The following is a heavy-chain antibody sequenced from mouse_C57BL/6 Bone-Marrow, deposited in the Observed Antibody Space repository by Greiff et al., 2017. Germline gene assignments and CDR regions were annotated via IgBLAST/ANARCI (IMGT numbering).Heavy chain of an antibody. J-gene: IGHJ2*01. D-gene: IGHD1-1*01. V-gene: IGHV1-52*01. CDR3: ARLGSLRLFDY. CDR2: IDPSDSEA. CDR1: GYTFTSYW. Sequence: QVQLQQPGAELVRPGSSVKLSCKASGYTFTSYWMHWVKQRPIQGLEWIGNIDPSDSEAHYNQKFKDKATLTVDKSSSTAYMQLSSLTSEDSAVYYCARLGSLRLFDYWGQGTTLTVSS.